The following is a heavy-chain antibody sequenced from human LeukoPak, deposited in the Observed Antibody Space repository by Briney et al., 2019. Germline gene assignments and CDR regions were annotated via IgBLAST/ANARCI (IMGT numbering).Heavy chain of an antibody. D-gene: IGHD3-3*01. Sequence: GGSLRLSCAASGFTFSNYAMSWVRQAPGKGLEWVSTISGSGGSAYYADSVKGQFTISRDNSKNTLYLQMNSLRAEDTAVYYCAKEEWLLAVYFDYWGQGTLVTVSS. CDR1: GFTFSNYA. J-gene: IGHJ4*02. CDR2: ISGSGGSA. CDR3: AKEEWLLAVYFDY. V-gene: IGHV3-23*01.